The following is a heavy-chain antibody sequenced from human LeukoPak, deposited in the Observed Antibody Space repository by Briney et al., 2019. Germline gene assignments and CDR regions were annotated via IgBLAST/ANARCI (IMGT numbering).Heavy chain of an antibody. Sequence: SETLSLTCAVYGGSFSGYYWSWLRQPPGKGLEWIGEINHSGSTNYNPSLKSRVTISVDTSKNQFSLKLSSVTAADTAVYYCARSDSGSYYSYYYGMDVWGQGTTVTVSS. D-gene: IGHD3-10*01. CDR3: ARSDSGSYYSYYYGMDV. CDR1: GGSFSGYY. V-gene: IGHV4-34*01. CDR2: INHSGST. J-gene: IGHJ6*02.